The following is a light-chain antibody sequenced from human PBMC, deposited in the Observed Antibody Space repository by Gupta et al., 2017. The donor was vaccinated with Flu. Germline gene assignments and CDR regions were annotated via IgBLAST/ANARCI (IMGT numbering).Light chain of an antibody. CDR2: NTT. Sequence: QPVVTQEPSFSVSPGGTVTLTCGLSSGSVSTDSYPSWYQQTPGQAPRTLIYNTTTRCAGVPVRFSGSICGNTAALTITGAQADEECDYYCMLYMCSGTVVFGGGTKVTVL. CDR3: MLYMCSGTVV. CDR1: SGSVSTDSY. V-gene: IGLV8-61*01. J-gene: IGLJ2*01.